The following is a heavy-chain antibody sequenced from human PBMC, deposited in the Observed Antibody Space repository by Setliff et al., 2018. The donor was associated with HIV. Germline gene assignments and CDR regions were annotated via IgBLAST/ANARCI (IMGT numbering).Heavy chain of an antibody. Sequence: PSETLSLTCSVSGGSMSGYYWNWIRQPAGKGLEWIGRIYSSGSTNHNPSLKSRVTMSVDMSKNQFSLKLSSVTAADTTIYYCARDRSGTSYAGDDAFDIWGQGTMVTVSS. CDR1: GGSMSGYY. D-gene: IGHD3-3*01. CDR3: ARDRSGTSYAGDDAFDI. V-gene: IGHV4-4*07. CDR2: IYSSGST. J-gene: IGHJ3*02.